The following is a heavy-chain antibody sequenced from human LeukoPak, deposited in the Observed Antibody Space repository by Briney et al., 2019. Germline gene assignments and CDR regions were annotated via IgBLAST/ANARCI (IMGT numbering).Heavy chain of an antibody. D-gene: IGHD6-19*01. J-gene: IGHJ6*02. CDR1: GFTFRNYV. CDR2: ISYDGSNK. Sequence: SGGSLRLSCAASGFTFRNYVIHWVRQAPGKGLEWVAVISYDGSNKYYADSVKGRFTISRDNSKNTLYLQMNSLRAEDTAVYYCAKDLRSGPSYYYYGMDVWGQGTTVTVSS. CDR3: AKDLRSGPSYYYYGMDV. V-gene: IGHV3-30*18.